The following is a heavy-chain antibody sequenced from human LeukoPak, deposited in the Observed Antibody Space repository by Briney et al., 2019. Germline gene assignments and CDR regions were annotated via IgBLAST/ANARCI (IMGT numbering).Heavy chain of an antibody. CDR2: ISYSGNT. Sequence: SETLSLTCTVSGGSLIISNYYWGWIRQSPGKGLECIGKISYSGNTYYNPSLRSRVHMSVGTSKNQFSLTLSSVTAADTAVYYCARLTDFWGQGILVTVSS. J-gene: IGHJ4*02. CDR1: GGSLIISNYY. V-gene: IGHV4-39*01. CDR3: ARLTDF.